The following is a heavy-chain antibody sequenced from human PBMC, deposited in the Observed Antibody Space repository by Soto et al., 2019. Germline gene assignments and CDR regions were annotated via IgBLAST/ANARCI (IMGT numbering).Heavy chain of an antibody. Sequence: EVQLLESGGGLVQPGGSLRLSCAASGFTFSSYAMSWVRQAPGKGLEWVSAISGSGGSTYYADSVKGRFTISRDNSKNTLYRQMNSLRAEDTAVYYCAKDGGYAYYDSSGYYFGYWGQGTLVTVSS. CDR3: AKDGGYAYYDSSGYYFGY. CDR2: ISGSGGST. J-gene: IGHJ4*02. V-gene: IGHV3-23*01. D-gene: IGHD3-22*01. CDR1: GFTFSSYA.